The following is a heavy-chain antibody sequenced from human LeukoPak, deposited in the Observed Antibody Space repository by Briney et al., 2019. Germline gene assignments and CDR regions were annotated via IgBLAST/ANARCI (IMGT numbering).Heavy chain of an antibody. V-gene: IGHV3-23*01. CDR2: ISGTGGST. J-gene: IGHJ4*02. CDR1: GFTFDDYA. Sequence: PGGSLRLSCAASGFTFDDYAMHWVRQAPGKGLEWVSTISGTGGSTYFADSVKGRFSISRDNSENTLYLQMNSLRADDTAVYYCAHRYGDYWGQGTRVTVSS. CDR3: AHRYGDY. D-gene: IGHD4-17*01.